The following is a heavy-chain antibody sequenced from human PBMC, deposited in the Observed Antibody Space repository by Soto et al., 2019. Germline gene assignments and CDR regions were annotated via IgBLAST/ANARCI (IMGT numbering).Heavy chain of an antibody. CDR1: GFTFSSYA. D-gene: IGHD6-19*01. V-gene: IGHV3-30-3*01. CDR2: ISYDGSNK. Sequence: GGSLRLSCAASGFTFSSYAMHWVRQAPGKGLEWVAVISYDGSNKYYADSVKGRFTISRDNSKNTLYLQMNSLRAEDTAVYYWARPAPGIAVAGTYYFDYWGRGTLVTVSS. J-gene: IGHJ4*02. CDR3: ARPAPGIAVAGTYYFDY.